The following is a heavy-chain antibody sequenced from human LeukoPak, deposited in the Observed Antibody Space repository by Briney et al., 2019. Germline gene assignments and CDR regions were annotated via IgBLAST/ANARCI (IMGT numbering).Heavy chain of an antibody. V-gene: IGHV3-23*01. Sequence: GGSLRLSCVASGFTFTTSPMRWVRQAPGKGLEWVSAISGTGATAFYADSVRGRFTVSRDNSKSTLFLQMNNLRVEDTALYYCARDINGPAEVAHAFDMWGQGTMVAVSS. CDR3: ARDINGPAEVAHAFDM. CDR2: ISGTGATA. CDR1: GFTFTTSP. D-gene: IGHD2-8*01. J-gene: IGHJ3*02.